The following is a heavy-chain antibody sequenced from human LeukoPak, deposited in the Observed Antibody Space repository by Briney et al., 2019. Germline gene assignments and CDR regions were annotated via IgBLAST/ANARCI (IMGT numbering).Heavy chain of an antibody. J-gene: IGHJ4*02. CDR3: ARDYTYSTGGTYYDRFDY. CDR2: ISSSSSYI. D-gene: IGHD2-15*01. CDR1: GFTFSSYS. V-gene: IGHV3-21*01. Sequence: GGSLRLSCAASGFTFSSYSMNWVRQAPGKGLEWVSSISSSSSYIYYADSVKGRFTISRDNAKNSLYLQMNSLRAEDTAVYYCARDYTYSTGGTYYDRFDYWGQGTLVTVSS.